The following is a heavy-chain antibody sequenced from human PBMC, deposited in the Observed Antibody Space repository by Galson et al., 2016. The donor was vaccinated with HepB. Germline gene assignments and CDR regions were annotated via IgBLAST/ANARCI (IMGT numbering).Heavy chain of an antibody. Sequence: SLRLSCAASGFTFSDYYMTWIRQAPGKGLEWVLHISGSGSTIDYADSVRGRFTIFRDNAKNSLYLQMNSLRAEDTAVYYCAREASSTWNIPFDYWGQGTLVTVSS. J-gene: IGHJ4*02. V-gene: IGHV3-11*04. D-gene: IGHD6-13*01. CDR2: ISGSGSTI. CDR3: AREASSTWNIPFDY. CDR1: GFTFSDYY.